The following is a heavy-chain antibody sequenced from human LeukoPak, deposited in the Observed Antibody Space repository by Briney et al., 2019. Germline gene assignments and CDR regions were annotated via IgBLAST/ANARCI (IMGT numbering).Heavy chain of an antibody. CDR1: GDSISNYY. CDR2: IYSSGIT. V-gene: IGHV4-4*07. Sequence: SETLSLTCTVSGDSISNYYWSWIRQPAGKGLEWIGRIYSSGITNFSPSLKSRVTMSVDVSKNQFSLTVTSVTGPGTGGDYCARNALLSDSDYGMAVWGEGSTVTASS. D-gene: IGHD3-9*01. J-gene: IGHJ6*04. CDR3: ARNALLSDSDYGMAV.